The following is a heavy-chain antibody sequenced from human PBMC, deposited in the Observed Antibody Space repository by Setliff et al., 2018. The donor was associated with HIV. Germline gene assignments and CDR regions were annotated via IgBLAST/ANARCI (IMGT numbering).Heavy chain of an antibody. CDR3: AKDGGYCSSTICWSENWFDP. CDR1: GFSLRTSGVA. D-gene: IGHD2-2*01. Sequence: SGPTLVNPTQTLTLTCSFSGFSLRTSGVAVGWIRQPPGKAPEWLALIYWNDDKRYSPSLKNRLTITKETSKNHVVLTLTNLDPVDTALYYCAKDGGYCSSTICWSENWFDPWGQGTLVTVSS. CDR2: IYWNDDK. J-gene: IGHJ5*02. V-gene: IGHV2-5*01.